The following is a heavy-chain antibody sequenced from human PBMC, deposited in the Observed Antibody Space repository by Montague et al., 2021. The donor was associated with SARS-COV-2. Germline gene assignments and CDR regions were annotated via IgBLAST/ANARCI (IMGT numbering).Heavy chain of an antibody. CDR2: TYHRSRWSS. Sequence: CAISGDSVSSNSATWHWIRQSPSRGLEWLGRTYHRSRWSSDYAVSVRSRIIINPDTSTNQFSLQLSSVTPEDTAVYFCARERWAVGVSFDYWGQGTLVTVSS. CDR1: GDSVSSNSAT. J-gene: IGHJ4*02. D-gene: IGHD1-26*01. V-gene: IGHV6-1*01. CDR3: ARERWAVGVSFDY.